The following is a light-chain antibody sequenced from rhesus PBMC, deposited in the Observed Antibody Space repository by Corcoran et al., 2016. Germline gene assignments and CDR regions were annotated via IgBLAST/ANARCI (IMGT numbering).Light chain of an antibody. CDR2: YAS. Sequence: IQMTQSPSSLSASVGDRVSIACRASQDIGRFLVWYQKKPGGAPMSLIYYASNLQSGVPSRFSGSGAGTQFTLTVSSLQPEDFGIYDCQQYDTGPYSFGQGTKVEI. CDR3: QQYDTGPYS. V-gene: IGKV1-37*01. J-gene: IGKJ2*01. CDR1: QDIGRF.